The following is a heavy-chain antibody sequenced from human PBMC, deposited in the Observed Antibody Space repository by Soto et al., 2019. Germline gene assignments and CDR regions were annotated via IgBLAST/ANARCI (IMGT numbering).Heavy chain of an antibody. V-gene: IGHV3-30-3*01. Sequence: QVQLVESGGGVVQPGRSLRLSCAASRFTFSSYAMHWVRQAPGKGLEWVAVISYDGSNKYYADSVKGRFTISRDNSKNTLYLQMNSLRAEDTAVYYCARPIYDFWSGYNYWGQGTLVTVSS. CDR2: ISYDGSNK. CDR1: RFTFSSYA. J-gene: IGHJ4*02. D-gene: IGHD3-3*01. CDR3: ARPIYDFWSGYNY.